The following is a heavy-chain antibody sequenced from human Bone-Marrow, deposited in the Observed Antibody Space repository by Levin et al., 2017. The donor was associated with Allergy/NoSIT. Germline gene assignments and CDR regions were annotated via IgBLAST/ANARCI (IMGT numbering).Heavy chain of an antibody. CDR1: GFTFSDYY. Sequence: PGGSLRLSCAASGFTFSDYYMSWIRQAPGKGLEWVSYISSSGSTIYYADSVKGRFTISRDNAKNSLYLQMNSLRAEDTAVYYCARDGRLRWFGELLIADINWFDPWGQGTLVTVSS. J-gene: IGHJ5*02. CDR2: ISSSGSTI. D-gene: IGHD3-10*01. CDR3: ARDGRLRWFGELLIADINWFDP. V-gene: IGHV3-11*01.